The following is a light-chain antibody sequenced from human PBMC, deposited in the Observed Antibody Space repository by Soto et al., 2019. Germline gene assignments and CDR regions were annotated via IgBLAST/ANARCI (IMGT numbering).Light chain of an antibody. Sequence: EIVLTQSPGTLSLSPGERATLSCRASQSISSSYLAWYQQKPGQAPRLLIYCASSRATGIPDRFSGSGSGTDFTLTISRLEPEGFAVYYCQQYGSSPWTFGQGAKVEVK. CDR3: QQYGSSPWT. CDR2: CAS. J-gene: IGKJ1*01. V-gene: IGKV3-20*01. CDR1: QSISSSY.